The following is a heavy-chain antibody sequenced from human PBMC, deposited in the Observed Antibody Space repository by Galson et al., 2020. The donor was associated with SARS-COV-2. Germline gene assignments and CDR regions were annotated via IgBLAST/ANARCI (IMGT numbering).Heavy chain of an antibody. CDR3: ARVGIALNL. D-gene: IGHD3-3*02. Sequence: GGSLRLSCAASGFAFDDYGLCWVRQVPGKGLEWVSGINWSGSSTGYADSVKGRFTISRDSAKKSLFLQMTSLRVEDTALYYCARVGIALNLWGQGALVTVSS. J-gene: IGHJ4*02. V-gene: IGHV3-20*04. CDR1: GFAFDDYG. CDR2: INWSGSST.